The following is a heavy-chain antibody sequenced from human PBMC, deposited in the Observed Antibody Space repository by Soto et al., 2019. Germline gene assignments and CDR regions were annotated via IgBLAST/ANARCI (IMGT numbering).Heavy chain of an antibody. Sequence: QVQLVQSGAEVKKPGASVKVSCKASGYTFTSYGISWVRQAPGQGLEWMGWISAYNGNTNYAQKLQGRVTMTTDTSTSTAYMELRSLRSDDTALYYCAGEAVPYSSGWYGWFDPWGQGTLVTVSS. CDR1: GYTFTSYG. J-gene: IGHJ5*02. D-gene: IGHD6-19*01. CDR2: ISAYNGNT. CDR3: AGEAVPYSSGWYGWFDP. V-gene: IGHV1-18*01.